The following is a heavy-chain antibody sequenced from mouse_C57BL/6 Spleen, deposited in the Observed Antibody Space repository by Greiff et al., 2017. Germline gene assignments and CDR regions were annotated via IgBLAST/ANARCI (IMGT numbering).Heavy chain of an antibody. V-gene: IGHV1-47*01. CDR3: ARGMYYGSSPWYFDY. D-gene: IGHD1-1*01. CDR2: FHPYNDDT. Sequence: VKLQESGAELVKPGASVKMSCKASGYTFTTYPIEWMKQNHGKSLEWIGNFHPYNDDTKYNEKFKGKATLTVEKSSSTVYLELSRLTSDDSAVYYCARGMYYGSSPWYFDYWGQGTTLTVSS. J-gene: IGHJ2*01. CDR1: GYTFTTYP.